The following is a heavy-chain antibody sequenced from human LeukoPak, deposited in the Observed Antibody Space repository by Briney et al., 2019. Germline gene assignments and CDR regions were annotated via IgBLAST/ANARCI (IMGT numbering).Heavy chain of an antibody. D-gene: IGHD6-13*01. J-gene: IGHJ3*02. CDR3: AKGGSSSWFDAFDI. CDR1: GFXFSSYG. Sequence: GRSLRLSCAASGFXFSSYGMHWVRQAPGKGLEWLAVISYDGSNKYYADSVKGRFTISRDNSKNTLYLQMNSLRAEDTAVYYCAKGGSSSWFDAFDIWGQGTMVTVSS. V-gene: IGHV3-30*18. CDR2: ISYDGSNK.